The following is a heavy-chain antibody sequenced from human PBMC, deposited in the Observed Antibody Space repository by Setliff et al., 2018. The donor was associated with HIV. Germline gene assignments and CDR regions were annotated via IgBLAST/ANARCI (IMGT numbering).Heavy chain of an antibody. CDR1: GGSISPTNYY. CDR3: ATLQSSGWPHGIEY. CDR2: IYYSGGT. J-gene: IGHJ4*02. V-gene: IGHV4-39*01. D-gene: IGHD6-19*01. Sequence: PSETLSLTCTVSGGSISPTNYYWGWIRQPPGKGLEWIGSIYYSGGTYYKSSLKNRVTISVDTSKNHFSLKVNFVTAADTAVYYCATLQSSGWPHGIEYWGQGTLVTVSS.